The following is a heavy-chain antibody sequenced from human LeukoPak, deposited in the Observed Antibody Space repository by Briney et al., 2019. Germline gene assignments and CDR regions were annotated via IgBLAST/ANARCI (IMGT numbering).Heavy chain of an antibody. CDR3: ARLGIVVVVAATTWFDP. CDR2: ISGSGGST. V-gene: IGHV3-23*01. J-gene: IGHJ5*02. D-gene: IGHD2-15*01. CDR1: GFTFSSYA. Sequence: GGSLRLSCAASGFTFSSYAMSWVRQAPGKGLEWVSAISGSGGSTYYADSVKGRFTISRDNSKNTLYLQMNSLRAEDTAVYYCARLGIVVVVAATTWFDPWGQGTLVTVSS.